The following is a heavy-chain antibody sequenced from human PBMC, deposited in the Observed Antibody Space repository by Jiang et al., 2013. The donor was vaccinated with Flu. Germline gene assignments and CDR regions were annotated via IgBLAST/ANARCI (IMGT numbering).Heavy chain of an antibody. CDR2: IYNSGST. J-gene: IGHJ4*02. Sequence: GSGLVKPSQTLSLTCTVSGASISSGTYYWSWIRQPAGNGLEFIGRIYNSGSTSHNPSLKSRVTISINTSKNQFSLKLTSVTAADTAVYYCARGEDDSIWGSYPLYFDYWGQGSLVTVSS. CDR1: GASISSGTYY. V-gene: IGHV4-61*02. D-gene: IGHD3-16*02. CDR3: ARGEDDSIWGSYPLYFDY.